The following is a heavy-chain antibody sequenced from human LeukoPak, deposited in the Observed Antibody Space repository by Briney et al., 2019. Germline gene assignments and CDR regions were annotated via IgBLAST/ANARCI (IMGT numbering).Heavy chain of an antibody. V-gene: IGHV4-39*07. D-gene: IGHD3-10*01. J-gene: IGHJ5*02. CDR1: GGSISSSSYY. CDR3: ARRVTGYYGSGSYGINWFDP. Sequence: SETLSLTCTVSGGSISSSSYYWGWIRQPPGKGLEWIGSIYHSGSTNYNPSLKSRVTISVDTSKNQFSLKLSSVTAADTAVYYCARRVTGYYGSGSYGINWFDPWGQGTLVTVSS. CDR2: IYHSGST.